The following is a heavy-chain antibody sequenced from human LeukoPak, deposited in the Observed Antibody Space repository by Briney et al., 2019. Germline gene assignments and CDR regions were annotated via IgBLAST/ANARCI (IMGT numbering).Heavy chain of an antibody. D-gene: IGHD1-26*01. J-gene: IGHJ5*02. CDR1: GGSFSGYY. V-gene: IGHV4-34*01. CDR2: INHSGST. Sequence: PSETLSLTCAVYGGSFSGYYWSWIRQPPGKGLEWIGEINHSGSTNYNPSLKSRVTISVDTSKNQFSLKLSSVTAADTAVYYCARFPPDGIVGATKRFDPWGQGTLVTVSS. CDR3: ARFPPDGIVGATKRFDP.